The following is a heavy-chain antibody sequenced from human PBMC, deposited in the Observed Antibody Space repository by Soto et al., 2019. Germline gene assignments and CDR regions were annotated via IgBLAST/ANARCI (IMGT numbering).Heavy chain of an antibody. CDR1: GYTFTGYH. J-gene: IGHJ5*02. CDR2: INTNTGDT. CDR3: ARWVGASNWFDP. V-gene: IGHV1-2*04. Sequence: QVQLVQSGAEVKEPGASVKVSCKTSGYTFTGYHIHWVRQAPGQGLEWMGWINTNTGDTNYAQKFQGWVTMTRDTSINTAYVQLSRLTSDDTAVYYCARWVGASNWFDPGGQGTLVTVSS. D-gene: IGHD1-26*01.